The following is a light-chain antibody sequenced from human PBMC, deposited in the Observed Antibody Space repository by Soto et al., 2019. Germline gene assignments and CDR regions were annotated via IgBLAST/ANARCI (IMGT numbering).Light chain of an antibody. V-gene: IGKV3-20*01. J-gene: IGKJ1*01. CDR2: GAS. CDR1: QSVSSSY. CDR3: QQYGRSLWT. Sequence: EIVLTQSPGTLSLSPGERATLPCRASQSVSSSYLAWYQQKPGQAPRLLIYGASSRATGIPDRFSGYGSGTDFTLTISRLEPEDFAVYYCQQYGRSLWTFGQGTKVEIK.